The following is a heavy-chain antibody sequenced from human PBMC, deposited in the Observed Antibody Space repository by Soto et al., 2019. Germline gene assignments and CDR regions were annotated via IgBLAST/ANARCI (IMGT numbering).Heavy chain of an antibody. V-gene: IGHV3-9*01. CDR2: ISWYSGSI. CDR1: GFTFDDYA. CDR3: AKGQSYYYYYAKDV. J-gene: IGHJ6*02. Sequence: GGSLSLSCAASGFTFDDYAMHWVRQGPGKGLEWVSSISWYSGSIAYADSVKGRFTISRDNAKNSLYLQMNSLRPDDTASYYCAKGQSYYYYYAKDVWGQGTTVTVSS.